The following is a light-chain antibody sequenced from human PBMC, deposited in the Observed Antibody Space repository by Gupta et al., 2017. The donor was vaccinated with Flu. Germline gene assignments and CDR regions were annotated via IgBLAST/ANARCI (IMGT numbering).Light chain of an antibody. V-gene: IGKV1-9*01. J-gene: IGKJ2*03. CDR1: QGISSY. Sequence: DIQLTQSPSFLSASVGDRVTITCRASQGISSYLAWYQQKPGKAPKLLIYAASTSQSGVPSRFSGSGSGTEFTLTISSLQPEDFATYYCQRLNSYRHSFAYEVKLGI. CDR2: AAS. CDR3: QRLNSYRHS.